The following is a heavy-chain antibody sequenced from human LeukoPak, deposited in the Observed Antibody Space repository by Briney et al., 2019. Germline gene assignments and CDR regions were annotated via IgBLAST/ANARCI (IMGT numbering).Heavy chain of an antibody. Sequence: GRSLRLSCAASGFPFSSYGMHWVRQAPAKGPERVAVLSRDGSNKYYEDSVKGRFTISRDNSKSTLYLQMNSLSAEDAAVYYCAKEDYFNSGSYPGHWGQGTLVTGSS. J-gene: IGHJ4*02. V-gene: IGHV3-30*18. CDR2: LSRDGSNK. CDR3: AKEDYFNSGSYPGH. CDR1: GFPFSSYG. D-gene: IGHD3-10*01.